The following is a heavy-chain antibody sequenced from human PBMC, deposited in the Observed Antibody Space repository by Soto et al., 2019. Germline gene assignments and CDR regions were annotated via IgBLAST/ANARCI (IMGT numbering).Heavy chain of an antibody. D-gene: IGHD3-22*01. V-gene: IGHV3-11*06. CDR1: GFTFSDYY. CDR3: ARDPNYYDSSQSAAGYYYYGMDV. Sequence: GGSLRLSCAASGFTFSDYYMSWIRQAPGKGLEWVSYIISSSSYTNYADSVKGRFTISRDNAKNSLYLQMNSLRAEDTAVYYCARDPNYYDSSQSAAGYYYYGMDVWGQGTTVTVSS. J-gene: IGHJ6*02. CDR2: IISSSSYT.